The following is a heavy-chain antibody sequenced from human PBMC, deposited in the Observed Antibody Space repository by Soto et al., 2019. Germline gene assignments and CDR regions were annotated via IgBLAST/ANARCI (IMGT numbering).Heavy chain of an antibody. CDR1: GYPLTELS. V-gene: IGHV1-24*01. J-gene: IGHJ3*02. CDR2: VEPEEGET. Sequence: ASLKVSCKFSGYPLTELSRHWVRQAPGKGLEWMGGVEPEEGETIYAQKFQGRVTMTEDTSTDTAYMELSSLRSEDTAVYYFASLVGRRDAFDMWGQGTMVTVSS. CDR3: ASLVGRRDAFDM. D-gene: IGHD2-21*01.